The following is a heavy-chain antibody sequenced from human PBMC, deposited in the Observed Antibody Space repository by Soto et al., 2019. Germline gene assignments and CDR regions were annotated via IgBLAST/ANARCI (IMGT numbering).Heavy chain of an antibody. CDR2: IKEDGSEK. CDR3: ARDRPGGSYAS. Sequence: EEQLVESGGGLVQPGGSLRLSCAASGFSFSSYWMTWVRQAPGKGLEWVAHIKEDGSEKRYVDSVKGRFTISRDNTKNSVYLQINHLRVDETAVYYCARDRPGGSYASWGQGTLVTVSS. CDR1: GFSFSSYW. D-gene: IGHD1-26*01. V-gene: IGHV3-7*01. J-gene: IGHJ5*02.